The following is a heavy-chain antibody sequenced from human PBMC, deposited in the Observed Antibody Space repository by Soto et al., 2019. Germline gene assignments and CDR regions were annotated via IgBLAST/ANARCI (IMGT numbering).Heavy chain of an antibody. Sequence: QVQLQESGPGLVKPSETLSLTCNVSGGSIRPYYWSWIRQAAGKGLEWLGRINSIGNTNFNPSLKNRIRMSLDASKNQFSLNLTSVTAADTAIYYCARVRWAHLYFDSWGHGTLVSVFS. CDR3: ARVRWAHLYFDS. CDR2: INSIGNT. J-gene: IGHJ4*03. CDR1: GGSIRPYY. D-gene: IGHD1-26*01. V-gene: IGHV4-4*07.